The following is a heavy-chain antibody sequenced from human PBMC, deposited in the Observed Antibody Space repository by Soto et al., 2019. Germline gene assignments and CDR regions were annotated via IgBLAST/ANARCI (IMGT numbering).Heavy chain of an antibody. Sequence: SETLALTCSVSGGSINSYWWTWIRQPAGKGLEWIGRVYSSGTTDYNPSLNSRATMSVETSKNQFSLKLSSVTAADTAVYYCARDIGSYAYGEGYWGQGIQVTVPS. CDR1: GGSINSYW. CDR3: ARDIGSYAYGEGY. D-gene: IGHD3-10*01. CDR2: VYSSGTT. V-gene: IGHV4-4*07. J-gene: IGHJ4*02.